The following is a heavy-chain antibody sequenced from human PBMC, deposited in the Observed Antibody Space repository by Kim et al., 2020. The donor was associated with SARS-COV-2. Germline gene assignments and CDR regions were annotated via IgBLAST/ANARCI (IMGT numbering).Heavy chain of an antibody. CDR3: ASDGGY. Sequence: GGSLRLSCVASGLTYSSYSMNWVRQAPGKGLEWASYISSSSSNIYYADSVKGRFTISRDNAKNSLYLQMNSLRDEYTAVYYCASDGGYWGQGTLVTVSS. D-gene: IGHD3-16*01. J-gene: IGHJ1*01. CDR1: GLTYSSYS. CDR2: ISSSSSNI. V-gene: IGHV3-48*02.